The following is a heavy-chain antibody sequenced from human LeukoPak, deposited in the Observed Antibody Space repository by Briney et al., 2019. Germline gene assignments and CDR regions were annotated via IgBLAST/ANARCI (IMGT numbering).Heavy chain of an antibody. CDR2: IIPIFGTA. J-gene: IGHJ3*02. CDR3: ARDMYSSSSRARIGDAFDI. D-gene: IGHD6-6*01. Sequence: GASVKVSCKASGGTFSSYAISWVRQAPGQGLEWMGGIIPIFGTANYAQKFQGRVTITTDESTSTAYMELSSLRPEDTAVYYCARDMYSSSSRARIGDAFDIWGQGTMVTVSS. CDR1: GGTFSSYA. V-gene: IGHV1-69*05.